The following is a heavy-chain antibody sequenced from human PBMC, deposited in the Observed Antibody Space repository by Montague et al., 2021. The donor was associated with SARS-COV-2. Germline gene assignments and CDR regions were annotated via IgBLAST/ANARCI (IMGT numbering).Heavy chain of an antibody. CDR2: INHGGST. J-gene: IGHJ6*03. Sequence: SETLSLTCAVHGTSFSGYYWNWIRQPPGKGLEWIGEINHGGSTKYSPSLKSQLTISADTSKNQFSLKLTSAAAADTAVYYCARLRDGVVPSPILGVGPYYSYYYRDVGGRGTTGPVS. CDR1: GTSFSGYY. V-gene: IGHV4-34*01. D-gene: IGHD3-10*01. CDR3: ARLRDGVVPSPILGVGPYYSYYYRDV.